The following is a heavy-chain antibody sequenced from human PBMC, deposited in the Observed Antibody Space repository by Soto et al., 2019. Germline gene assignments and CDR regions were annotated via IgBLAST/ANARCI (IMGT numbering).Heavy chain of an antibody. J-gene: IGHJ6*02. CDR3: ARDWVPLPRSSSWVDYYYYYGMDV. CDR1: GFTFSSYA. Sequence: GGSLRLSCAASGFTFSSYAMHWVRQAPGKGLEWVAVISYDGSNKYYADSVKGRFTISRDNSKNTLYLQMNSLRAEDTAVYYCARDWVPLPRSSSWVDYYYYYGMDVWGQGTTVTVSS. D-gene: IGHD6-13*01. CDR2: ISYDGSNK. V-gene: IGHV3-30-3*01.